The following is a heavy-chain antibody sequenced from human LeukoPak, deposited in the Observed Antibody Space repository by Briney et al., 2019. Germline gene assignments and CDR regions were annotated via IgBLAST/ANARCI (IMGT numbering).Heavy chain of an antibody. CDR2: IKQDGSEK. Sequence: GGSLTLSCAPSGLTFSSYWISGVRHAPGEGVEWVANIKQDGSEKYYVDSVKGRFTISRDNAKNSLYLQMNRLRAEDTAVYYCARDLNDYVWGSYRPHYFDYWGEAALVGVSS. CDR1: GLTFSSYW. J-gene: IGHJ4*02. D-gene: IGHD3-16*02. V-gene: IGHV3-7*01. CDR3: ARDLNDYVWGSYRPHYFDY.